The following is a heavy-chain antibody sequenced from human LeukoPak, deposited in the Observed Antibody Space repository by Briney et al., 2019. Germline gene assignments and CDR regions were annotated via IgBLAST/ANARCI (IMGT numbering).Heavy chain of an antibody. D-gene: IGHD3-10*01. Sequence: SETLSLTCTVSGGSISSYYWSWIRQPPGKGLEWVGYIYYSGSTNYNPSLKSRVTMSVDTSKNQFSLKLSSVTAADTAVYYCARDLLDPRTGSYYNGVFDPWGQGTLVTVSS. J-gene: IGHJ5*02. CDR1: GGSISSYY. CDR2: IYYSGST. V-gene: IGHV4-59*12. CDR3: ARDLLDPRTGSYYNGVFDP.